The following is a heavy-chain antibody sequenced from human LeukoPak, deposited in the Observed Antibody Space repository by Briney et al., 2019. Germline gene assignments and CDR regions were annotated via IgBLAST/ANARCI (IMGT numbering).Heavy chain of an antibody. CDR3: AKLVGGSYNYFCDY. V-gene: IGHV4-4*02. D-gene: IGHD1-26*01. CDR2: IYHSGST. Sequence: PSGTLSLTCAVSGDSISSSNWWSWVRQPPVKGLEWIGEIYHSGSTNYNPSLKSRVTISVDKSKNQFSLKLSSVTAADTAVYYCAKLVGGSYNYFCDYWGQGTLVTVYS. J-gene: IGHJ4*02. CDR1: GDSISSSNW.